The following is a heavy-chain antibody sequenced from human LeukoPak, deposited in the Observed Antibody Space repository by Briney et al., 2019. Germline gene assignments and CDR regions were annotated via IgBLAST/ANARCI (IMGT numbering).Heavy chain of an antibody. CDR2: IIPIFGIA. CDR3: ARADGYNLDY. CDR1: GGTFSSYA. D-gene: IGHD5-24*01. Sequence: GASVKVSCKASGGTFSSYAISWVRQAPGQGLEWMGRIIPIFGIANYALKFQGRVTITADKSTSTAYMELSSLRSEDTAVYYCARADGYNLDYWGQGTLVTVSS. J-gene: IGHJ4*02. V-gene: IGHV1-69*04.